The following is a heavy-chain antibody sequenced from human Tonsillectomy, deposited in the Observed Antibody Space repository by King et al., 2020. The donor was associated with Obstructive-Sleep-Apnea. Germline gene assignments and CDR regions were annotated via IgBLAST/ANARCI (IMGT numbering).Heavy chain of an antibody. J-gene: IGHJ4*02. V-gene: IGHV3-30*04. CDR2: ISYDGSNK. CDR1: GFTFSSYA. D-gene: IGHD3-10*01. CDR3: ARTRPHYYGWGGGLGY. Sequence: VQLVESGGGVVQPGRSLRLSCAASGFTFSSYAMHWVRQAPGKGLEWVAVISYDGSNKYYADSVKGRFTISRDNSKNTLYLQMNSLRAEDTAVYYCARTRPHYYGWGGGLGYWGQGTLVTVSS.